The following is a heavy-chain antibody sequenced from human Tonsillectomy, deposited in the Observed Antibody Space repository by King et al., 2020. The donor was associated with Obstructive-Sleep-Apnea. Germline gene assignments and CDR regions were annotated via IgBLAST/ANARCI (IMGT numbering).Heavy chain of an antibody. CDR2: ISSSSSYI. CDR1: GFTFSSYS. Sequence: VQLVESGGGLVKPGGSLRLSCAASGFTFSSYSMNWVRLAPGKGLEWVSSISSSSSYIYYADSVKGGFTISRNNAKNSLSLQMHSLGAEDTAVYYCAREYYDFWSASVTYYYYGMDVWGQGTTVTVSS. D-gene: IGHD3-3*01. V-gene: IGHV3-21*01. J-gene: IGHJ6*02. CDR3: AREYYDFWSASVTYYYYGMDV.